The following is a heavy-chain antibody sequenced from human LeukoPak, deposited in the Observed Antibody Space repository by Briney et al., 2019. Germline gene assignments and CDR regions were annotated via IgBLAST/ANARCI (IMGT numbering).Heavy chain of an antibody. CDR2: MNPNRGNT. D-gene: IGHD3-10*01. V-gene: IGHV1-8*01. CDR3: ARERRLWFGEPYYYYMDV. J-gene: IGHJ6*03. CDR1: GYTFTSYD. Sequence: ASVRVSCKASGYTFTSYDINGVRHATGQGLECVGWMNPNRGNTGYAQKLQGRVTMTSNTSINTAYMELSSLRSEDTAVYYCARERRLWFGEPYYYYMDVWGKGTTVTVSS.